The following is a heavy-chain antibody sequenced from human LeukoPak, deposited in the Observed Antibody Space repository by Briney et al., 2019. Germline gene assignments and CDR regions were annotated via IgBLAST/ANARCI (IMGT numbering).Heavy chain of an antibody. CDR3: ARDQLAGFDY. CDR1: GGTFSSYA. V-gene: IGHV1-69*01. J-gene: IGHJ4*02. Sequence: ASVKVSCKASGGTFSSYAISWVRQAPGQGLEWMGGIIPIFGTANYAQKFQGRVTITADESTSIAYMELSSLRSEDTAVYYCARDQLAGFDYWGQGTLVTVSS. CDR2: IIPIFGTA. D-gene: IGHD6-13*01.